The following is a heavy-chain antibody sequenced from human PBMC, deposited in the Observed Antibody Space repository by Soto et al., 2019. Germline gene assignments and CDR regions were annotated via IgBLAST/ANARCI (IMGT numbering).Heavy chain of an antibody. CDR1: GDSVFSSTAA. Sequence: PSQTLSLTCAISGDSVFSSTAAWNWIRQSPSRGLEWLGRTYYRSKWYNDYAVSVKSRITINPATSKHQFSLQLNSVTPEDTAVYYCARDRSGSGWFNAFDIWGHGTMVTVSS. J-gene: IGHJ3*02. V-gene: IGHV6-1*01. CDR2: TYYRSKWYN. CDR3: ARDRSGSGWFNAFDI. D-gene: IGHD6-19*01.